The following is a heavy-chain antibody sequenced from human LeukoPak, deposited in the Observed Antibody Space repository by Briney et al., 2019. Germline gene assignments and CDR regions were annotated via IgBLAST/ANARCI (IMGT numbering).Heavy chain of an antibody. CDR1: GYTFTGYY. CDR3: ATLRRLLDAFDI. CDR2: FDPEDGET. V-gene: IGHV1-24*01. Sequence: ASVKVSCKASGYTFTGYYMHWVRQAPGKGLEWMGGFDPEDGETIYAQKFQGRVTMTEDTSTDTAYMELSSLRSEDTAVYYCATLRRLLDAFDIWGQGTMVTVSS. D-gene: IGHD3-16*01. J-gene: IGHJ3*02.